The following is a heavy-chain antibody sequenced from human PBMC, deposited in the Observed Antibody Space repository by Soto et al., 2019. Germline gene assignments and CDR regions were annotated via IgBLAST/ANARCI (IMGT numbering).Heavy chain of an antibody. CDR3: AKDRELYFDY. Sequence: WSLRLSCAASGFTFSSYGMHWVRQAPGKGLEWVAVISYDGSNKYYADSVKGRFTISRDNSKNTLYLQMNSLRAEDTAVYYCAKDRELYFDYWGQGTLVTVSS. D-gene: IGHD1-7*01. V-gene: IGHV3-30*18. J-gene: IGHJ4*02. CDR1: GFTFSSYG. CDR2: ISYDGSNK.